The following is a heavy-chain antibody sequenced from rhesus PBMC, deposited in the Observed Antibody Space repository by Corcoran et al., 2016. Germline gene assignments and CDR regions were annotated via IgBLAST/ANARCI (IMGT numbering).Heavy chain of an antibody. CDR1: GGSFSSYW. CDR3: ARLGGYYTFDY. J-gene: IGHJ4*01. V-gene: IGHV4-80*01. D-gene: IGHD3-28*01. Sequence: QVQLQESGPGLVKPSETLSLTCAVSGGSFSSYWWSWIRQPPGKGLEWIGEINGNSGGTTYNPTLKGRVTISKDASKNQFSLKLSSVTAADTAVYYCARLGGYYTFDYWGQGVLVTVSS. CDR2: INGNSGGT.